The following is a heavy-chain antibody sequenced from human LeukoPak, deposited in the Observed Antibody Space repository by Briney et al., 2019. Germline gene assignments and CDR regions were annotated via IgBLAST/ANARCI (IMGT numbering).Heavy chain of an antibody. Sequence: GGSLRLSCAASGFTFSSYSMNWVRQAPGKGLEWVSSISSSSSYIYYADSVKGRFTISRDNAKNSLYLQMNSLRAEDTAVYYCARGGTVTNFDYWGQGTLVTVSS. CDR2: ISSSSSYI. CDR3: ARGGTVTNFDY. CDR1: GFTFSSYS. V-gene: IGHV3-21*01. D-gene: IGHD4-17*01. J-gene: IGHJ4*02.